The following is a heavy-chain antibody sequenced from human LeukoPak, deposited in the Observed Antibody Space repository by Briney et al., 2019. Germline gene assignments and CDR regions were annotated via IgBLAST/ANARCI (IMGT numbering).Heavy chain of an antibody. D-gene: IGHD3-16*01. CDR1: GGSISSSSYY. J-gene: IGHJ4*02. CDR3: ARESGDYVKFDY. Sequence: SETLSLTCTVSGGSISSSSYYWGWIRQPPGKGLEWIGSIYYSGSTYYNPSLKSRVTISVDTSKNQFSLQLNFVTPEDTAVYYCARESGDYVKFDYWGQGTLVTVSS. CDR2: IYYSGST. V-gene: IGHV4-39*02.